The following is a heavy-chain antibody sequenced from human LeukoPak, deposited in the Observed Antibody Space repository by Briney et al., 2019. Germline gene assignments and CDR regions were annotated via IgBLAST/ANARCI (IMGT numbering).Heavy chain of an antibody. J-gene: IGHJ4*02. Sequence: GGSLRLSCAASGFTLDDYGMHWVRQAPGKGLEWVSLISGDGGSTYYADSVKGRFTIFRDNSENSLYLQMNSLRTEDTALYYCARDNRGFDYWGQGTLVTVSS. V-gene: IGHV3-43*02. CDR1: GFTLDDYG. CDR2: ISGDGGST. CDR3: ARDNRGFDY.